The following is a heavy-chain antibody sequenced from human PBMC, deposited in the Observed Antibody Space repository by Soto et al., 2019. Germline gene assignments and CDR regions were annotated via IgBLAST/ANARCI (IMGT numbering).Heavy chain of an antibody. Sequence: GGSLRLSCAASGFTFSSYAMSWVRQAPGKGLEWVSAISGSGGSTYYADSVKGRFTISRDNSKNTLYLQMNSLRAEDTAVYYCVPNLWIYFDYWGQGTLVTVSS. V-gene: IGHV3-23*01. D-gene: IGHD5-12*01. CDR1: GFTFSSYA. J-gene: IGHJ4*02. CDR3: VPNLWIYFDY. CDR2: ISGSGGST.